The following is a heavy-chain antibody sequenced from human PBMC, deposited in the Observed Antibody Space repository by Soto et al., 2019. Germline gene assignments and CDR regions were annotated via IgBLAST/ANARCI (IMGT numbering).Heavy chain of an antibody. V-gene: IGHV3-30-3*01. Sequence: QVQLVESGGGVVQSGKSLRLSCAASGFTFNTYVMHWVRQAPGKGLEWQAFVSSAGGSKSYADSVTGRFTISRDNSQTTLHLQMNSLGTEDTAVYYCARGGGYSGYAALDYWGQGTLVTVSS. D-gene: IGHD5-12*01. CDR2: VSSAGGSK. CDR1: GFTFNTYV. CDR3: ARGGGYSGYAALDY. J-gene: IGHJ4*02.